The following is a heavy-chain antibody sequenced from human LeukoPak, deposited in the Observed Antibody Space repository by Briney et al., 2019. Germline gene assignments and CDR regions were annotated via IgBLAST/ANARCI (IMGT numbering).Heavy chain of an antibody. Sequence: SGGSLRLSCAASGFTLTGYSMSWVRQAPGKGLEWVSSISSTSTYIYYADSVKGRFTISRDNAKNSLSLQMNSLRAEDTAVYYCANRPTGKENAFEAWGQGTMVTVSS. V-gene: IGHV3-21*01. CDR2: ISSTSTYI. D-gene: IGHD1-1*01. CDR1: GFTLTGYS. CDR3: ANRPTGKENAFEA. J-gene: IGHJ3*01.